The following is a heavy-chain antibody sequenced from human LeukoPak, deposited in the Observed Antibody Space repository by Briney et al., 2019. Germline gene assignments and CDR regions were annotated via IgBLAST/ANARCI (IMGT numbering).Heavy chain of an antibody. CDR1: GGSISSYY. CDR3: ARDDPGIAAAGGVY. CDR2: IYYSGST. Sequence: PSETLSLTCTVSGGSISSYYWSWIRQPPGKGLEWIGYIYYSGSTNYNPSLKSRVTISVDTSKNQFSLKLSSVTAADTAVYYCARDDPGIAAAGGVYWGQGTLVTVSS. D-gene: IGHD6-13*01. J-gene: IGHJ4*02. V-gene: IGHV4-59*12.